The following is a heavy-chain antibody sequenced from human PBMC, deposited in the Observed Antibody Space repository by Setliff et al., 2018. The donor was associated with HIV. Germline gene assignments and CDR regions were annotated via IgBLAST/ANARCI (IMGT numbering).Heavy chain of an antibody. CDR2: ISTYNGHT. CDR3: VRDMFEIWERSLAKGDEFDP. CDR1: GYTFTAYG. Sequence: ASVKVSCKASGYTFTAYGISWVRQAPGQGLEWMGLISTYNGHTSYALNLQGRVTMTTDTATRTAYMELRSLTSDDTAVYYCVRDMFEIWERSLAKGDEFDPWGQGSLVT. J-gene: IGHJ5*02. D-gene: IGHD3-10*02. V-gene: IGHV1-18*04.